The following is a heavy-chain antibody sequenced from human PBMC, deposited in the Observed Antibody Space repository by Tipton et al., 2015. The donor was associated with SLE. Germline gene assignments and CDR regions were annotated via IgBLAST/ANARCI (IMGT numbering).Heavy chain of an antibody. J-gene: IGHJ4*02. CDR3: ARDHHPSSWYRRFDY. CDR1: GYTFTDYY. D-gene: IGHD6-13*01. CDR2: VDPEDGET. V-gene: IGHV1-69-2*01. Sequence: QLVQSGAEVKKPGATVKISCKVSGYTFTDYYMHWVQQAPGKGLEWMGLVDPEDGETIYAEKFQGRVTITADESTSTAYMELSSLRSEDTAVYYCARDHHPSSWYRRFDYWGQGTLVTVSS.